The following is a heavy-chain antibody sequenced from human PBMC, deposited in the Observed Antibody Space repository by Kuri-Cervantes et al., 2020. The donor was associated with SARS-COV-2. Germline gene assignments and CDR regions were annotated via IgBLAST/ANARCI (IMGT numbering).Heavy chain of an antibody. V-gene: IGHV1-18*04. CDR1: GYTFTGYY. D-gene: IGHD3-22*01. CDR3: ARETPDYYDSSGYLYFDY. CDR2: ISAYNGNT. Sequence: ASVKVSCKASGYTFTGYYMHWVRQAPGQGLEWMGWISAYNGNTNYAQKLQGRVTMTTDTSTSTAYMELRSLRSDDTAVYYCARETPDYYDSSGYLYFDYWGQGTLVTVSS. J-gene: IGHJ4*02.